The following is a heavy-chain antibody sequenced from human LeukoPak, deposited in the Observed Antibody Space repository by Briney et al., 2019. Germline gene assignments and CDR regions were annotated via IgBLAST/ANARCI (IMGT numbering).Heavy chain of an antibody. D-gene: IGHD5-24*01. V-gene: IGHV4-59*01. J-gene: IGHJ4*02. CDR1: GGSISTYY. CDR2: ISYSGST. Sequence: SETLSLTCTVSGGSISTYYWSWIRQPPGKGLEWIGYISYSGSTNYNPSLKSRVTLSVDTSKNQFSLKLSSVTAADTAVYYCARGLQFRAFEYWGQGTLVTVYS. CDR3: ARGLQFRAFEY.